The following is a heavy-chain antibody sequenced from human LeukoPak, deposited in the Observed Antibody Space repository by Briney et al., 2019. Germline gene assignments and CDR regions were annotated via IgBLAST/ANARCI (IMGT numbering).Heavy chain of an antibody. CDR3: ARDRCSGGSCYPGFDP. J-gene: IGHJ5*02. CDR1: GYTFTSYY. V-gene: IGHV1-69*13. D-gene: IGHD2-15*01. Sequence: SVKVSCKASGYTFTSYYMHWVRQAPGQGLEWMGGIIPIFGTANYAQKFQGRVTITADESTSTAYMELSSLRSEDTAVYYCARDRCSGGSCYPGFDPWGQGTLVTVSS. CDR2: IIPIFGTA.